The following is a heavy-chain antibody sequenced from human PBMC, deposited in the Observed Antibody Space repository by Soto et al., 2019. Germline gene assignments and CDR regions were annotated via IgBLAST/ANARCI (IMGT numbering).Heavy chain of an antibody. V-gene: IGHV3-48*01. CDR2: ISSSSSTI. CDR3: ARDTTIFGVVIPYYYYMDV. J-gene: IGHJ6*03. D-gene: IGHD3-3*01. Sequence: SLRLSCAASGFTFSSYSMNWVRQAPGKGLEWVSYISSSSSTIYYADSVKGRFTISRDNAKNSLYLQMNSLRAEDTAVYYCARDTTIFGVVIPYYYYMDVWGKGTTVTVSS. CDR1: GFTFSSYS.